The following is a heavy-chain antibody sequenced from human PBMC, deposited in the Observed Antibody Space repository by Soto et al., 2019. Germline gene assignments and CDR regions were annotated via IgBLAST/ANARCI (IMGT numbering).Heavy chain of an antibody. Sequence: GSLRLSCAASGFTFSSSAMSWVRQAPGKGLEWVSAISTSGGSTYYADSVKGRFTISRDNSRNTLYLQMKSLRAEDTAVYYCAKEDRSGLFLSNQFDYWGQGTLVTVSS. CDR2: ISTSGGST. V-gene: IGHV3-23*01. D-gene: IGHD5-12*01. CDR3: AKEDRSGLFLSNQFDY. J-gene: IGHJ4*02. CDR1: GFTFSSSA.